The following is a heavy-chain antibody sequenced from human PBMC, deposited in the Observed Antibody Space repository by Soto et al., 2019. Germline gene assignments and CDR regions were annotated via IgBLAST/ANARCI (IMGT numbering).Heavy chain of an antibody. CDR1: GGSISSSSYY. CDR3: ARLDTVTTTFPY. V-gene: IGHV4-39*01. J-gene: IGHJ4*02. CDR2: IYYSGST. Sequence: SETLSLTCTVSGGSISSSSYYWGWIRQPPGKGLEWIGSIYYSGSTYYNPSLKSRVTISVDTSKNQFSLKLSSVTAADTAVYYCARLDTVTTTFPYWGQGTLVTVSS. D-gene: IGHD4-4*01.